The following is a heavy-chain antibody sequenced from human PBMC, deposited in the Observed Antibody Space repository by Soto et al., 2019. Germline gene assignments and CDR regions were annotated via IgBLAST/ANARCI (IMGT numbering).Heavy chain of an antibody. D-gene: IGHD5-18*01. J-gene: IGHJ4*02. Sequence: QVQLVQSGAEVKKPGASVKVSCKASGYTFTSYGISWVRQAPGQGLEWMGWISPYNGNTNYAQKIQGRVTMTTDTSTITANRELRSLRADDTGVYYCESTRGYSYGCDYWGQGTLVTVSS. CDR1: GYTFTSYG. CDR2: ISPYNGNT. V-gene: IGHV1-18*01. CDR3: ESTRGYSYGCDY.